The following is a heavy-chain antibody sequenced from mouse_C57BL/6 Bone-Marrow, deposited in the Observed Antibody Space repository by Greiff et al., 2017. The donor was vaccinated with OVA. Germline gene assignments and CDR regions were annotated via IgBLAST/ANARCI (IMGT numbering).Heavy chain of an antibody. Sequence: QVQLKESGAELARPGASVKLSCKASGYTFTSYGISWVKQRTGQGLEWIGEIYPRSGNTYYNEKFKGKATLTADKSSSTAYMELRSLTSEDSAVYFCARSYYGSPYLDYWGQGTTLTVSS. D-gene: IGHD1-1*01. CDR1: GYTFTSYG. J-gene: IGHJ2*01. CDR2: IYPRSGNT. V-gene: IGHV1-81*01. CDR3: ARSYYGSPYLDY.